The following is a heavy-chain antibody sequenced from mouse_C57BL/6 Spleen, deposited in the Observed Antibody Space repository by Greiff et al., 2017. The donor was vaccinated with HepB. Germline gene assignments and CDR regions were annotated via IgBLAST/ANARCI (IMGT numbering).Heavy chain of an antibody. CDR3: ASLGAY. Sequence: EVKVVESGGGLVKPGGSLKLSCAASGFTFSSYAMSWVRQTPEKRLEWVATISDGGSYTYYPDNVKGRFTISRDNAKNNLYLQMSHLKSEDTAMYYCASLGAYWGQGTLVTVSA. CDR2: ISDGGSYT. D-gene: IGHD3-1*01. J-gene: IGHJ3*01. CDR1: GFTFSSYA. V-gene: IGHV5-4*03.